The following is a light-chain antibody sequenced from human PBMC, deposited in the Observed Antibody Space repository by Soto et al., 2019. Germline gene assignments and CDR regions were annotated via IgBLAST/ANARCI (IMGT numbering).Light chain of an antibody. Sequence: DIQMSQSPSSLSASVGDRFTITCRASQNIDSYLNWYQQRPGKAPKLLIHDASSLQSGVPSRFSGSGSGTDFTLTIISLQPEDFGTYYCQQYDSLPITFGQGTRLEIK. V-gene: IGKV1-39*01. J-gene: IGKJ5*01. CDR3: QQYDSLPIT. CDR1: QNIDSY. CDR2: DAS.